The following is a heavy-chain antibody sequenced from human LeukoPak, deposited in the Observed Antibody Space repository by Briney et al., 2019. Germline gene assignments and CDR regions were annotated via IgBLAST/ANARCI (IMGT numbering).Heavy chain of an antibody. Sequence: GGSLRLSCAASGFIFSNYWMHWVRQAPGKGLVWVSRIKTDGSIISYADSVKGRFTISRDNAESTLYLQMNSLGAEDTAVYYCARVGLGEWFFDLWGRGTLVTVSS. CDR2: IKTDGSII. CDR3: ARVGLGEWFFDL. J-gene: IGHJ2*01. V-gene: IGHV3-74*01. CDR1: GFIFSNYW. D-gene: IGHD1-26*01.